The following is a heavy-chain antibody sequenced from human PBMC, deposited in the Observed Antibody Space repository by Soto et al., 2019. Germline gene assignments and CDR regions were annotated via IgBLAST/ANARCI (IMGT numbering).Heavy chain of an antibody. CDR3: ARGYCSGGSCYLRCSYYYYYYGMDV. D-gene: IGHD2-15*01. CDR2: IIPIFGTA. Sequence: QVQLVQSGAEVQKPGSSVKVSCKASGGTFSSYAISWVRQAPGQGLEWMGGIIPIFGTANYAQKFQGRVTITADKSTSTAYMELSSLRSEDTAVYYCARGYCSGGSCYLRCSYYYYYYGMDVWGQGTTVTVSS. CDR1: GGTFSSYA. V-gene: IGHV1-69*06. J-gene: IGHJ6*02.